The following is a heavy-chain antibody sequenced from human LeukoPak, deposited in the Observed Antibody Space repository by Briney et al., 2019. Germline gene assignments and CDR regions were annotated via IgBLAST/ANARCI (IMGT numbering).Heavy chain of an antibody. CDR3: ARDRDCGYGGCYPHVDY. V-gene: IGHV3-7*01. D-gene: IGHD2-15*01. CDR1: GFSLSSTW. J-gene: IGHJ4*02. Sequence: GGSLSLSCAASGFSLSSTWMSWVRQSPGRGLEWVANIRQDGSARYYRDSVSGRFTISRENAKNSLSLQMNSLRVEDTALYYCARDRDCGYGGCYPHVDYWGQGVQVTVSS. CDR2: IRQDGSAR.